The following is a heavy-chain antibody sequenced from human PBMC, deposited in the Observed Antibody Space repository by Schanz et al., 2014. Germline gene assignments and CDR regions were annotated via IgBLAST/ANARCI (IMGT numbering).Heavy chain of an antibody. CDR3: AKDVRPVANTVHFYYMDV. J-gene: IGHJ4*02. CDR1: GFTVNNYA. Sequence: EVQLLESGGGLVQPGGSLRLSCTVSGFTVNNYAMNWVRQAPGRGLEWVANIKEDGSEKYYVDSVKGRFTISRDNAKNSLYLQMNSLRAEDTAVYYCAKDVRPVANTVHFYYMDVWGQGTLVTVSS. CDR2: IKEDGSEK. V-gene: IGHV3-7*01. D-gene: IGHD6-19*01.